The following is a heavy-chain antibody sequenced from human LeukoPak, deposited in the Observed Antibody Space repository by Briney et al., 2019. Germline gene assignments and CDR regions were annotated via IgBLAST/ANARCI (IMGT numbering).Heavy chain of an antibody. Sequence: AGGSLRLSCAASGFTFSSYAMSWVRQAPGKGLEWVSSISTSSSYIYYADSVKGRFTISRDNAKKSLYLQMNSLRAGDTAVYYCARDGGDYYDSSGYPFHHWGQGTLVTVSS. CDR3: ARDGGDYYDSSGYPFHH. J-gene: IGHJ1*01. CDR1: GFTFSSYA. V-gene: IGHV3-21*01. CDR2: ISTSSSYI. D-gene: IGHD3-22*01.